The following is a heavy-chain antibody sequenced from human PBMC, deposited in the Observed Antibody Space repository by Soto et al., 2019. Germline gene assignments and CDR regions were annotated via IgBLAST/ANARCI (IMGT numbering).Heavy chain of an antibody. J-gene: IGHJ3*02. CDR1: GFTFSSYA. CDR3: SRDRYCSGGSCYSEWAFDI. Sequence: GGSLRLSCAASGFTFSSYAMSWFRQAPGKGLEWVSGISGSGGATYYADSVKGRFTISRDNSKNTLYLQMNSLRAEDTAVYYCSRDRYCSGGSCYSEWAFDIWGQGTMVTVTS. V-gene: IGHV3-23*01. CDR2: ISGSGGAT. D-gene: IGHD2-15*01.